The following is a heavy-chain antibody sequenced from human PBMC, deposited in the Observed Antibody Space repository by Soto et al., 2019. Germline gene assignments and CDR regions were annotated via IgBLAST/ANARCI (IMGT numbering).Heavy chain of an antibody. CDR2: ISAYDGKT. J-gene: IGHJ4*02. Sequence: SVKVSCKASVYTFTRYGIILVRQAPGQGLELMGWISAYDGKTNYAQKVQGRVSVTTDTSTSTAYMELRSLRSDDTAVYYCARMVEGFAARTKYFDYWGQGTLVTVSS. CDR3: ARMVEGFAARTKYFDY. V-gene: IGHV1-18*01. D-gene: IGHD2-15*01. CDR1: VYTFTRYG.